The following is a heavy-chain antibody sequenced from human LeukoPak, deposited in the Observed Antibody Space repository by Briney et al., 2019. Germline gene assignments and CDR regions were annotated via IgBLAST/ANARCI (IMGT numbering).Heavy chain of an antibody. CDR3: ARERSGSLKDHYYYGMDV. CDR2: INPNSGGT. CDR1: GYTFTGYY. J-gene: IGHJ6*02. D-gene: IGHD1-26*01. V-gene: IGHV1-2*02. Sequence: GASVTVSCKASGYTFTGYYMHWVRQAPGQGLEWMGWINPNSGGTNYAQKFQGRVTMTRDTSISTAYMELSRLRSDDTAVYYCARERSGSLKDHYYYGMDVWGQGTTVTVSS.